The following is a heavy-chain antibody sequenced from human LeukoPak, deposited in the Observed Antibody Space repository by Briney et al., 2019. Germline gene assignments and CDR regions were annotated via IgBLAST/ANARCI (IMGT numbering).Heavy chain of an antibody. V-gene: IGHV3-48*01. CDR1: GFTFNTYN. D-gene: IGHD5-24*01. CDR3: ARDSGTRDAYIFFDY. CDR2: ISSSSSTI. Sequence: PGGSLRLSCAASGFTFNTYNMNWVRHAPRKGLGCGSYISSSSSTIYYADSVKGRFTISRDNAKNSLSLQMNNLKPEDTAVYYCARDSGTRDAYIFFDYWGQGTLVTVSS. J-gene: IGHJ4*02.